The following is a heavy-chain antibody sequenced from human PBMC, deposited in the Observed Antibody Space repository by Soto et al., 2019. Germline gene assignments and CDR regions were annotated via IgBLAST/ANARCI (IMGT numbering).Heavy chain of an antibody. Sequence: EVQLVESGGDLVQPGGSLRLSCGASGVTFSGYWMHWVRQTPGKGLVWVSRINSDGSTTNYGDSVKGRFTISRDNAKNTLHLQMNSLRVEDTAVYYCASARCNEPGWFDPGRQGTLVAVSS. J-gene: IGHJ5*02. V-gene: IGHV3-74*01. CDR1: GVTFSGYW. CDR2: INSDGSTT. CDR3: ASARCNEPGWFDP.